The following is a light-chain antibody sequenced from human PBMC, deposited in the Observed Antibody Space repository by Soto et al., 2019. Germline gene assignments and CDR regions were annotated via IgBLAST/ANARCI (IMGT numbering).Light chain of an antibody. Sequence: DIQMTQSPSTLSASVGDRVIITCRASESIRSWLAWYQQRPGKAPELLISKASSLESGVPSRFSGSAYGPEVTLTISSLQPEDFPTYYCQQYHTYQEFTFGPGTKVDIK. J-gene: IGKJ3*01. V-gene: IGKV1-5*03. CDR2: KAS. CDR1: ESIRSW. CDR3: QQYHTYQEFT.